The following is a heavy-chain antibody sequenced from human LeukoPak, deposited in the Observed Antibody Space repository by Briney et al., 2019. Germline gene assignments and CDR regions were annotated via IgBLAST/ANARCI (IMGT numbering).Heavy chain of an antibody. J-gene: IGHJ4*02. Sequence: GASVKVCCNAAGYTSTSYGISWVRQAPGQGLELMGCISAYNGDANYAQKRQGRVTMTTDTSTSKAYMELRSLRSDDTAVYYCARGGEYCSSTSCYTAIDYWGQGTLVTVSS. CDR3: ARGGEYCSSTSCYTAIDY. V-gene: IGHV1-18*01. D-gene: IGHD2-2*02. CDR2: ISAYNGDA. CDR1: GYTSTSYG.